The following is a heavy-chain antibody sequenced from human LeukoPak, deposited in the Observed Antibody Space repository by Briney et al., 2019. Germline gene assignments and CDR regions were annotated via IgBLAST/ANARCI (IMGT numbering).Heavy chain of an antibody. V-gene: IGHV4-59*08. CDR3: ARLSKDTVVLPAAMAHYFGY. D-gene: IGHD2-2*01. J-gene: IGHJ4*02. CDR2: IYYSGST. CDR1: GGSIGGYY. Sequence: SETLSLTCTVSGGSIGGYYWSWIRQPPGKGLQFVGYIYYSGSTNYNPSLESRVTISVDTSKNQFSLKLRSVTAADTAVYYCARLSKDTVVLPAAMAHYFGYWGQGTLVTVSS.